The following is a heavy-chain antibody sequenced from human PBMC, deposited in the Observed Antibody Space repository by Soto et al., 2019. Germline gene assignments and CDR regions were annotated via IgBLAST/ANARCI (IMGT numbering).Heavy chain of an antibody. J-gene: IGHJ4*02. V-gene: IGHV3-15*01. CDR1: GFTFSGSA. CDR2: IKNKADGGTT. D-gene: IGHD4-17*01. CDR3: TTDPGDYEDF. Sequence: GVSLSLSCAASGFTFSGSAMHWVRQSPGKGLEWVGRIKNKADGGTTDYAAPVRGRFTISRDDSENTLFLQMNSLEIEDTAVYYCTTDPGDYEDFWGQGTLVTVSS.